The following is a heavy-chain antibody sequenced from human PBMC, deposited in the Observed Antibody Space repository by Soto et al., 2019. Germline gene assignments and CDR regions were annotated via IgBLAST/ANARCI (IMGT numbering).Heavy chain of an antibody. CDR2: VYYTGTT. CDR3: ARQVAHEIWAPPCLLDY. V-gene: IGHV4-39*01. CDR1: GGSISTSDHY. Sequence: QVQLQESGPGLVRPSETLPLTCTVSGGSISTSDHYWGWLRQPPGKGLEWIGSVYYTGTTYYNLSLKSRVTISVHTSKTRFSLHLRSVTAADAAVYYCARQVAHEIWAPPCLLDYWGQGSLVIVSS. J-gene: IGHJ4*02. D-gene: IGHD3-16*01.